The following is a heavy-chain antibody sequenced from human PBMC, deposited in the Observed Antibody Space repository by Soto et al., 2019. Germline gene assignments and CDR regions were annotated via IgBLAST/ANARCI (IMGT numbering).Heavy chain of an antibody. D-gene: IGHD2-2*03. J-gene: IGHJ3*01. CDR1: GGSISSGDYY. CDR2: IYYSGST. V-gene: IGHV4-30-4*01. CDR3: ARDSFVGYCSGTSCHDVFDV. Sequence: PSETLSLTCTVSGGSISSGDYYWSWIRQSPGKGLEWIGYIYYSGSTYYNPSLKSRATISVDTSKKQVSLKLSSVTAADTAVYYCARDSFVGYCSGTSCHDVFDVWGKGTMVTVSS.